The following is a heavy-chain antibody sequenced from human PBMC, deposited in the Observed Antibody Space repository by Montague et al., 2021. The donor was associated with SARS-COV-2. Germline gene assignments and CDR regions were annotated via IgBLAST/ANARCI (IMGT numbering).Heavy chain of an antibody. V-gene: IGHV4-39*01. CDR1: GGSISSSSYY. CDR2: IYYSGST. J-gene: IGHJ4*02. D-gene: IGHD3-10*01. Sequence: ETLSLTCTVSGGSISSSSYYWGWIRQPPEKGLEWIGSIYYSGSTYHNPSLKSRVTISVDTSKNQFSLKLSSVTAADTAVYYCARESGSGSYLVYWGQGTLVTVSS. CDR3: ARESGSGSYLVY.